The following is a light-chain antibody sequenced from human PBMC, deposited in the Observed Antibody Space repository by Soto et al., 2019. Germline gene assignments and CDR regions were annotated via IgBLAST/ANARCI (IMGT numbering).Light chain of an antibody. CDR2: GAS. J-gene: IGKJ1*01. CDR3: QQYNNWWT. V-gene: IGKV3-15*01. CDR1: QSVTSN. Sequence: DIVMTQSPATLSVSPGERATLSCRASQSVTSNLAWYQQKPGQAPRLLIYGASTRATGIPARFSGSGSGTESTLTISSLQSEDFAVYCCQQYNNWWTFGQGTKVEIK.